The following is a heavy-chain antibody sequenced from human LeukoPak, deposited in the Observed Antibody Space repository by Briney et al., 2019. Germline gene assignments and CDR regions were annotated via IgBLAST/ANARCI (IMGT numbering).Heavy chain of an antibody. CDR1: GGSISSGDYS. CDR3: ARASGYSSSPFDY. D-gene: IGHD3-3*01. V-gene: IGHV4-30-2*01. J-gene: IGHJ4*02. Sequence: SETLSLTCAVSGGSISSGDYSWSWIRQPPGKGLEWIGYIYHSGSTYYNPSLKSRVTISVDRSKNQFSLKLSSVTAADTAVYYCARASGYSSSPFDYWGQGTLVTVSS. CDR2: IYHSGST.